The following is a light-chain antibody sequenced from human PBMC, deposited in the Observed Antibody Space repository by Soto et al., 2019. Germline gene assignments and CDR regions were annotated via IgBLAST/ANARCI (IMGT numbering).Light chain of an antibody. V-gene: IGKV3-15*01. J-gene: IGKJ1*01. Sequence: EVVMTQSPATLSVSPGERVTLSCRASQSINAHLAWYXXXXXXXXRXLIHGASTRATGIPARFSGSGFGTEFILXXSSXQXXXFXIXYXXXXXXXLXTFGQGTKVEI. CDR2: GAS. CDR1: QSINAH. CDR3: XXXXXXLXT.